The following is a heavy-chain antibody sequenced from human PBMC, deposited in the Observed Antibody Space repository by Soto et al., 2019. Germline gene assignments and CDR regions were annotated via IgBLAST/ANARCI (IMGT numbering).Heavy chain of an antibody. CDR1: GFTFSSYA. J-gene: IGHJ6*02. CDR2: ISGSGGST. CDR3: AKPYSSGWAPYYYYGMDV. Sequence: EVQLLESGGGLVQPGGSLRLSCAASGFTFSSYAMSWVRQAPGKGLEWLSAISGSGGSTYYADSVKGRFTISRDNSKNTLYLQMNSLRAEDTAVYYCAKPYSSGWAPYYYYGMDVWGQGTTVTVSS. V-gene: IGHV3-23*01. D-gene: IGHD6-19*01.